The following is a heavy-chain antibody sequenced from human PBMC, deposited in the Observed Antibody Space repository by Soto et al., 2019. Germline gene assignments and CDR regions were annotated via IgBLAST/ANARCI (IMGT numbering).Heavy chain of an antibody. Sequence: QVQLQESGPGLVKPSETLSLTCTVSGGSISSYYWSWIRQPPGKGLEWIGYIYYSGSTNYNPSLKSRVTISVDTSKNQFSLKLSSVTAADTAVYYCARVGSSMIVVGWGPGTLVTVSS. CDR1: GGSISSYY. J-gene: IGHJ4*02. CDR3: ARVGSSMIVVG. D-gene: IGHD3-22*01. V-gene: IGHV4-59*01. CDR2: IYYSGST.